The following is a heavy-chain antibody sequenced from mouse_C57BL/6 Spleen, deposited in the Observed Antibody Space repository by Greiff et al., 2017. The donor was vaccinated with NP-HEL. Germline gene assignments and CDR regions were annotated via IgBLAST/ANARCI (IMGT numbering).Heavy chain of an antibody. D-gene: IGHD2-4*01. Sequence: EVQLQQSGPELVKPGASVKISCKASGYSFTDYNMNWVKQSNGKSLEWIGVINPNYGTTSYNQKFKGKATLTVDQSSSTAYMQLNSLTSEDSAVYYCARREILIYYEYDDWYFDVWGTGTTVTVSS. J-gene: IGHJ1*03. CDR2: INPNYGTT. V-gene: IGHV1-39*01. CDR1: GYSFTDYN. CDR3: ARREILIYYEYDDWYFDV.